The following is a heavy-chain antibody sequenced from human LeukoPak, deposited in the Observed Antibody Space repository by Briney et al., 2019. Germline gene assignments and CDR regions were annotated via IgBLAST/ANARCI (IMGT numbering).Heavy chain of an antibody. D-gene: IGHD3-22*01. Sequence: GSLRLSCAASGFTFTSYAMHWVRQAPGKGLEYVSAISSNGGSTYYANSLKGRFTISRDNSTNTLYLQMGSLRAEDMAVYYCASASDYSSGYYICAYGIGNEATMVTFSA. CDR3: ASASDYSSGYYICAYGI. CDR2: ISSNGGST. J-gene: IGHJ3*02. V-gene: IGHV3-64*01. CDR1: GFTFTSYA.